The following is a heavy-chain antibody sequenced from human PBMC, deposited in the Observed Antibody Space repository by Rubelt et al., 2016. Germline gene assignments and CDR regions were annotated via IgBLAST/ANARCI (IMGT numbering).Heavy chain of an antibody. CDR3: ARDRCSTSCYNDY. CDR1: GFTVSSSH. CDR2: ILYDGSKK. J-gene: IGHJ4*02. Sequence: VQLVESGGGLVQPGGSLRLSCAASGFTVSSSHMSWVRQAPGTGLEWVAVILYDGSKKYYVDSVKGGLTISRDNSKNTLYRQMNSLRAEDTDVYYCARDRCSTSCYNDYWGQGTLVTVSS. V-gene: IGHV3-30*03. D-gene: IGHD2-2*02.